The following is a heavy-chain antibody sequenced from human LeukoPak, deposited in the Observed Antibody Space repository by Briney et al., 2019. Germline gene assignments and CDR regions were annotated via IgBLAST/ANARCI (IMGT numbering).Heavy chain of an antibody. CDR1: GFTFENYA. J-gene: IGHJ4*02. CDR2: ISWNGGII. Sequence: GRSLRLSCAASGFTFENYAMHWVRKVPGKGLEWASGISWNGGIIGYADSVKGRFTISRDSAKNSLYLQMNSLRVEDTALYYCAKGGLRLYFGQFHYWGQGTLVTVSS. V-gene: IGHV3-9*01. CDR3: AKGGLRLYFGQFHY. D-gene: IGHD3-10*01.